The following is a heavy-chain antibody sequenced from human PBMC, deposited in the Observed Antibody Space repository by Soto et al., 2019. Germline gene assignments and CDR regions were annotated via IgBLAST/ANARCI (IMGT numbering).Heavy chain of an antibody. CDR1: GYTFTNYG. CDR2: INVYNGNT. Sequence: QVQLVQSGGEVKKPGASVKVSCKASGYTFTNYGISWVRQAPGQGLEWMGWINVYNGNTKYAQKVQGRVTMTTDTXAXTXXMELRSLRSDDTAVYYCARGVGAGSYYNQYTWFDPWGQGTLVTVSS. CDR3: ARGVGAGSYYNQYTWFDP. J-gene: IGHJ5*02. D-gene: IGHD3-10*01. V-gene: IGHV1-18*01.